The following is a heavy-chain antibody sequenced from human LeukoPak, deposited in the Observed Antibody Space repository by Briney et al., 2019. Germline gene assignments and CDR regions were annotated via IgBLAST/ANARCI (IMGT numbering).Heavy chain of an antibody. V-gene: IGHV1-3*03. D-gene: IGHD6-19*01. CDR2: INAGNGNT. Sequence: ASVRVSCKASGYTFTSYAMHWVRQAPGQRLEWMGWINAGNGNTKYSQEFQGRVTITRDTSASTAYMELSSLRSEDMAVYYCARASGGWYWAAFDIWGQGTMVTVSS. CDR1: GYTFTSYA. CDR3: ARASGGWYWAAFDI. J-gene: IGHJ3*02.